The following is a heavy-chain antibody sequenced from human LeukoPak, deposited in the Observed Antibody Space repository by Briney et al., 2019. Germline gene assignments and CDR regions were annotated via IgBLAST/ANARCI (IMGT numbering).Heavy chain of an antibody. V-gene: IGHV1-2*02. CDR1: GYTFTGYY. D-gene: IGHD2-21*02. CDR3: ARSGRAYCGGDCYNLADY. Sequence: GASVKVSCKASGYTFTGYYMHWVRQAPGQGLEWMGWINPNSGGTNYAQKFQGRVTMTRDTSISTAYMELSRLRSDDTAVYYCARSGRAYCGGDCYNLADYWGQGTLVTVSS. J-gene: IGHJ4*02. CDR2: INPNSGGT.